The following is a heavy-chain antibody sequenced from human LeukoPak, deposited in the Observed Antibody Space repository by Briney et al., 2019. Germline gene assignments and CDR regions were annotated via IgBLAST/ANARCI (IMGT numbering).Heavy chain of an antibody. V-gene: IGHV4-59*01. CDR2: IYYSGST. CDR3: ARVGIAARGGSWDY. D-gene: IGHD6-6*01. Sequence: SETLSLTCTVSGGSISSYYWSWIRQPPGKGLEWIGYIYYSGSTNYNPSLKSRVTISVDTSKNQFSLKLSSVTAADTAVYYCARVGIAARGGSWDYWGQGTLVTVSS. CDR1: GGSISSYY. J-gene: IGHJ4*02.